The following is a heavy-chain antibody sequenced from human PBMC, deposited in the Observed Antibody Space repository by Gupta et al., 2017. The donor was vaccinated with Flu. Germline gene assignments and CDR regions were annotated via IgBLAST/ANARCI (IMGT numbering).Heavy chain of an antibody. V-gene: IGHV1-69*18. CDR2: IIGIFGIA. CDR1: GVTFSSYA. CDR3: AGIWNHPNYLYYYYREV. Sequence: QVQLVQSGAEVKKPGSSVKVSCKASGVTFSSYAINWVRQAPGQGLEWMGRIIGIFGIANYAQKFQGRVRITADESTSTAYMELRSLRSEDTAVYYCAGIWNHPNYLYYYYREVWGKGTKVTVSS. D-gene: IGHD1-14*01. J-gene: IGHJ6*03.